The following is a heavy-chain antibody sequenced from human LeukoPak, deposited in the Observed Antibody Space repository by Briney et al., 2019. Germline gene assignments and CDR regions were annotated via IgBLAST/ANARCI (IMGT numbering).Heavy chain of an antibody. Sequence: PGGSLRLSCAASGFTFSSYAMSWVRQAPGKGLEWVSAINGRGDNTYYADSVKGRFTISRDNAKNTLYLQMHSLRADDTAVYYCARGSTSGWPDYFDYWGQGSVVTVSS. CDR3: ARGSTSGWPDYFDY. D-gene: IGHD6-19*01. V-gene: IGHV3-23*01. J-gene: IGHJ4*02. CDR1: GFTFSSYA. CDR2: INGRGDNT.